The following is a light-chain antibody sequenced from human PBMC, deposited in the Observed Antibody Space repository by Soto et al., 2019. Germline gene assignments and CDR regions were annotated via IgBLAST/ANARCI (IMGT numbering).Light chain of an antibody. CDR1: TGDVGAYGY. J-gene: IGLJ2*01. Sequence: QSARIQPASLSGLLGRSFTFPSPETTGDVGAYGYVSWYQQHPGKAPKLMIYEVSYRPSGVSNRFSGSKSGNAASLTISGLQAEDEADYYCSSYTTSSTVVFGGGTKLTVL. CDR3: SSYTTSSTVV. V-gene: IGLV2-14*01. CDR2: EVS.